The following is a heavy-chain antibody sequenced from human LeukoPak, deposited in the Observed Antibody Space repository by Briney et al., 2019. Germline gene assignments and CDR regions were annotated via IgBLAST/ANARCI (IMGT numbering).Heavy chain of an antibody. CDR3: AKDHRAYCGGDCVDFGY. V-gene: IGHV3-30*02. CDR2: IRYDGSNK. Sequence: GGSLRLSCAASGFTFSSYGMHWVRQAPGKGLEWVAFIRYDGSNKYYADSVKGRFTISRDNSKNTLYLQMNSLRAEDTAVYYCAKDHRAYCGGDCVDFGYWGQGTLVTVSS. CDR1: GFTFSSYG. J-gene: IGHJ4*02. D-gene: IGHD2-21*02.